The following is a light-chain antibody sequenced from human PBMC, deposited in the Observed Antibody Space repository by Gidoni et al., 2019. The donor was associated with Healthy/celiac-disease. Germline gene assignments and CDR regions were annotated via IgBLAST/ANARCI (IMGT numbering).Light chain of an antibody. CDR1: QCIGSI. CDR2: YAS. Sequence: EHVLTPSPDFQSVTPKEKVTITCRASQCIGSILHCFQQKPDQSPKLLIKYASQSISGVPSRFSGSGSGTDVTLTINSLEAEDAAAYYCHQSSSLPLTFGGGTKVEIK. V-gene: IGKV6D-21*02. J-gene: IGKJ4*01. CDR3: HQSSSLPLT.